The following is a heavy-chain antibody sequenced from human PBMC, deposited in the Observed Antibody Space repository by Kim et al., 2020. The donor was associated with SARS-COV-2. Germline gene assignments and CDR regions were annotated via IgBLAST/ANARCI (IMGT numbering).Heavy chain of an antibody. CDR3: ARGTGEDHVYYFDY. J-gene: IGHJ4*02. Sequence: PPLTRRLTIPGDTSKNQFSLKRSSVTAADTAVYYCARGTGEDHVYYFDYWGQGTLVTVSS. V-gene: IGHV4-59*09. D-gene: IGHD7-27*01.